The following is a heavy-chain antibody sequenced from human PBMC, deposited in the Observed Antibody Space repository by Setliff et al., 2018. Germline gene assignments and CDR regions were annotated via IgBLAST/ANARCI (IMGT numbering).Heavy chain of an antibody. CDR3: ARGPPDFVVVPAAAKFDH. J-gene: IGHJ4*02. V-gene: IGHV1-18*01. Sequence: GASVKVSCKTSGYSFTNYGINWVRQAPGQGLEWMGWNSVYAREFQGRVTMTIDTPTSTAYMELRSLRSDDTAVYYCARGPPDFVVVPAAAKFDHWGPGTLVTVSS. D-gene: IGHD2-2*01. CDR2: NSV. CDR1: GYSFTNYG.